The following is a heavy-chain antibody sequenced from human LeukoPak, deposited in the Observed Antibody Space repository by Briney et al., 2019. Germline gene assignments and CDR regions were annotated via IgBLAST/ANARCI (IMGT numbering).Heavy chain of an antibody. CDR1: GGSISSGSYY. CDR3: ARNYGGNPERYFDY. V-gene: IGHV4-61*10. CDR2: IYYSGST. D-gene: IGHD4-23*01. Sequence: PSETLSLTCTVSGGSISSGSYYWSWIRQPAGKGLEWIGYIYYSGSTNYNPSLKSRVTISVDTSKNQFSLKLSSVTAADTAVYYCARNYGGNPERYFDYWGQGTLVTVSS. J-gene: IGHJ4*02.